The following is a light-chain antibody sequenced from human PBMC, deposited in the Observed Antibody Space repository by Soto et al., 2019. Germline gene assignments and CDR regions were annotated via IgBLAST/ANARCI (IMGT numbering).Light chain of an antibody. J-gene: IGKJ5*01. CDR1: QDITNF. Sequence: DIQMTQSPSSLSASVGDRVTITCQASQDITNFLNWYQQKPGKAPRLLISDASTLAVGVPSRFSGRGSGTEFTITIRRLQPEDIATYHCHQYDTFPTFGQGTRLEIK. CDR3: HQYDTFPT. CDR2: DAS. V-gene: IGKV1-33*01.